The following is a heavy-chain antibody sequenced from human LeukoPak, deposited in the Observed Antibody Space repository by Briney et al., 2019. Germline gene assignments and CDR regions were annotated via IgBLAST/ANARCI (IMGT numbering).Heavy chain of an antibody. CDR3: AKGVPSCSTTSCYADY. J-gene: IGHJ4*02. Sequence: GGSLRLSCAASGFTFSSHAMSWVRQAPGKGLEWVSAISGRGGSTYYADSVKGRFTISRDNSKNTLYLQMNSLRAEDTAVYYCAKGVPSCSTTSCYADYWGQGTLVTVSS. D-gene: IGHD2-2*01. V-gene: IGHV3-23*01. CDR2: ISGRGGST. CDR1: GFTFSSHA.